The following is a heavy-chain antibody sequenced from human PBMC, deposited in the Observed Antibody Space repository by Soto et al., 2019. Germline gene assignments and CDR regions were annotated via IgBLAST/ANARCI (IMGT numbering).Heavy chain of an antibody. CDR1: GGSFSGYY. V-gene: IGHV4-34*01. Sequence: SEILSLTCAVYGGSFSGYYWSWIRQPPGKGLEWIGEINHSGSTNYNPSLKSRVTISVDTSKNQFSLKLSSVTAADTAVYYCARGGAYCGGDCYWGDAFDIWGQGTMVPVSS. D-gene: IGHD2-21*02. J-gene: IGHJ3*02. CDR3: ARGGAYCGGDCYWGDAFDI. CDR2: INHSGST.